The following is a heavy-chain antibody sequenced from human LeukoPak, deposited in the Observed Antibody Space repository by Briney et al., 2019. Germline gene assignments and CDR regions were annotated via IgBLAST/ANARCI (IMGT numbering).Heavy chain of an antibody. CDR3: ARGIRMPHKDRFGVVILKGLYYFVS. CDR2: MNPNSDDT. J-gene: IGHJ4*02. CDR1: GYTFTTYD. D-gene: IGHD3-3*01. Sequence: VASVKVSCTAYGYTFTTYDIHWGRQATGQGLECMGWMNPNSDDTDYAQKFQGRVPMTKNTSVTTAYMDLRSLRSEDTAVYYCARGIRMPHKDRFGVVILKGLYYFVSWGQGTLVTVPS. V-gene: IGHV1-8*01.